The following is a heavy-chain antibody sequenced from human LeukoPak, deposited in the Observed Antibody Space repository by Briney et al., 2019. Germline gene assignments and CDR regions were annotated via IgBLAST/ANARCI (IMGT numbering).Heavy chain of an antibody. CDR1: GGSISSYY. D-gene: IGHD6-19*01. Sequence: PSETLSLTCTVSGGSISSYYWSWLRQPPGKGLEWIGYIYYSGSTNYNPSLKSRVTISVDTSKNQFSLKLSSVTAADTAVYYCARDRQIAVGYKYYFDYWGQGTLVTVSS. J-gene: IGHJ4*02. V-gene: IGHV4-59*01. CDR3: ARDRQIAVGYKYYFDY. CDR2: IYYSGST.